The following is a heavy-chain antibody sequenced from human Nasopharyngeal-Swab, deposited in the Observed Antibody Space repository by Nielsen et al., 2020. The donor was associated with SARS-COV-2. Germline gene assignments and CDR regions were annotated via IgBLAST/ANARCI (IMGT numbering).Heavy chain of an antibody. V-gene: IGHV3-15*01. CDR3: TTRGVVYCGGDCYSPGAFDI. CDR1: GFTFSNAW. J-gene: IGHJ3*02. D-gene: IGHD2-21*02. CDR2: IKSKTDGGTT. Sequence: GGSLRLFCAASGFTFSNAWMSWARQAPGKGLEWVGRIKSKTDGGTTDYAAPVKGRYTISRDDSKNTLYLQMNSLKTEDTAVYYCTTRGVVYCGGDCYSPGAFDIWGQGTMVTVSS.